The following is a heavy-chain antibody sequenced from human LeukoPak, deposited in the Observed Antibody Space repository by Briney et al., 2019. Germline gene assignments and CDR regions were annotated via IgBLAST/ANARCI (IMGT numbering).Heavy chain of an antibody. CDR1: GFTFSSYS. J-gene: IGHJ5*02. V-gene: IGHV3-21*01. Sequence: PGGSLRLSCAASGFTFSSYSMNWVRQAPGKGPEWVSSISSSSSYIYYADSVKGRFTISRDNAKNSLYLQMNSLRAEDTAVYYCAASLEYSSSSGNNWFDPWGQGTLVTVSS. CDR3: AASLEYSSSSGNNWFDP. D-gene: IGHD6-6*01. CDR2: ISSSSSYI.